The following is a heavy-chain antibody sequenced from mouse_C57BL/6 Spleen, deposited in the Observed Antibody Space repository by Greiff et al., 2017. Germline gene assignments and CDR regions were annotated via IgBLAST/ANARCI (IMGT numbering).Heavy chain of an antibody. CDR1: GYTFTDYE. CDR3: ARLGRWSTGSYFDY. Sequence: QVQLQQSGAELVRPGASVTLSCKASGYTFTDYEMHWVKQTPVHGLEWIGAIDPETGGTAYNQKFKGKAILTADTSSSTAYMELRSLTSEDSAVYYCARLGRWSTGSYFDYWGQGTTLTVSS. CDR2: IDPETGGT. V-gene: IGHV1-15*01. J-gene: IGHJ2*01. D-gene: IGHD2-3*01.